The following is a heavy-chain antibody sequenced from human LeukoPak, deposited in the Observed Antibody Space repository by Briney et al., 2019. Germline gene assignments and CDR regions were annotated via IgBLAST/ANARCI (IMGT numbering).Heavy chain of an antibody. CDR1: GYTFTSYG. V-gene: IGHV1-18*01. D-gene: IGHD3-10*01. CDR2: ISAYNGDT. J-gene: IGHJ1*01. CDR3: ARVQMVRGVLIPEYFQH. Sequence: ASVKVSCKASGYTFTSYGISWVRQAPGQGLEWMGWISAYNGDTNDAQKFQGRVTMTTETSTSTAYMELRSPRSDDTAVYYCARVQMVRGVLIPEYFQHWGQGTLVTVSS.